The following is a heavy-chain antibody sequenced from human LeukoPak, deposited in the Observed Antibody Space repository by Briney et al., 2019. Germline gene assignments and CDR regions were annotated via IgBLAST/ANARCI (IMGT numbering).Heavy chain of an antibody. J-gene: IGHJ4*02. Sequence: PGGSLRLSCAASGFTFSSYAMSWVRQSPGKGLEWIGEIFHSGSTKYNPSLQSRVLISVDKTENQFSLTLISVTAADTARYFCARVRLDGDVKEFYFDSWGQGTRVTVSS. CDR2: IFHSGST. CDR3: ARVRLDGDVKEFYFDS. D-gene: IGHD3-16*01. CDR1: GFTFSSYAM. V-gene: IGHV4-4*01.